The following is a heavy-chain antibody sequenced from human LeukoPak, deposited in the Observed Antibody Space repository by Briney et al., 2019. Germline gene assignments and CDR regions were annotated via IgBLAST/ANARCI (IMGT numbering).Heavy chain of an antibody. Sequence: ASVKVSCKASGYTFTSYDINWVRQATGQGLEWMGWMNPNSGNTGYAQKFQGRVTMTRNTSISTAYMELSSLRSEDTAVYYCAREEMATIGQFDYWGQGTLVTVSS. CDR2: MNPNSGNT. V-gene: IGHV1-8*01. D-gene: IGHD5-24*01. CDR1: GYTFTSYD. J-gene: IGHJ4*02. CDR3: AREEMATIGQFDY.